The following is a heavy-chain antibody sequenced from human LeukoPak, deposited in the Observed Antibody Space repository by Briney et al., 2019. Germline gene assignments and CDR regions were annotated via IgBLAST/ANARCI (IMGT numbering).Heavy chain of an antibody. CDR2: IIPIFGTA. Sequence: SVKVSCKASGGTFSSYAISWVRQAPGQGLEWMGGIIPIFGTANYAQKFQGRVTITTDESTSTADMEPSSLRSEDTAVYYCASGGYSGYDQSYYYYYLDVWGKGTTVTVSS. D-gene: IGHD5-12*01. J-gene: IGHJ6*03. CDR3: ASGGYSGYDQSYYYYYLDV. CDR1: GGTFSSYA. V-gene: IGHV1-69*05.